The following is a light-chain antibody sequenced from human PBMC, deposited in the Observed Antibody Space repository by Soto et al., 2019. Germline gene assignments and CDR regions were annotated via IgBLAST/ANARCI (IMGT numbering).Light chain of an antibody. CDR1: QSISSW. J-gene: IGKJ1*01. CDR2: DAS. CDR3: QQYNSYSWT. Sequence: IPMTPSPSTLSASLAYRFTINFWASQSISSWLAWYQQKPGKAPKLLIYDASSLESGVPSRFSGSGSGTEFTLTISSLQPDDFATYYCQQYNSYSWTFGQGTKVDI. V-gene: IGKV1-5*01.